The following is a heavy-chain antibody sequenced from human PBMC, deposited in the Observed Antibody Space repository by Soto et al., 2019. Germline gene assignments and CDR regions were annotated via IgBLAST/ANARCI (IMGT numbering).Heavy chain of an antibody. CDR2: ISYSGSA. J-gene: IGHJ3*01. Sequence: PSETLSLTCTVSGVTISSGGYFWTWIRQHPGGGLEWIGYISYSGSAYYAPSLNSRVTISLDTPNNQFSLNLISVTAADTAVYYCTRLSCSGNSCSVGGAFDVWGQGTTVTVSS. CDR1: GVTISSGGYF. V-gene: IGHV4-31*03. D-gene: IGHD2-2*01. CDR3: TRLSCSGNSCSVGGAFDV.